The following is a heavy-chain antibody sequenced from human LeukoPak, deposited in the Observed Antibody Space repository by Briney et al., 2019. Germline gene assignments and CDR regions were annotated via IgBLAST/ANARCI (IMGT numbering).Heavy chain of an antibody. CDR3: ARGSGSYPFDY. J-gene: IGHJ4*02. CDR2: ISSSSSYI. CDR1: GFTFSSYS. D-gene: IGHD3-10*01. Sequence: PGGSLRLSCAASGFTFSSYSMNWVRQAPGKGLEWVSSISSSSSYIYYADSVKDRFTISRDNAKNSLYLQMNSLRAEDTAVYYCARGSGSYPFDYWGQGTLVTVSS. V-gene: IGHV3-21*01.